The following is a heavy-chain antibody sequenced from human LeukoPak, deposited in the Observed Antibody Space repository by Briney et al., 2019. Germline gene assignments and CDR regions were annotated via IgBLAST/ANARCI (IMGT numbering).Heavy chain of an antibody. Sequence: GGSLRLSCAASGFTLSSYRMNWVRQAPGKGLEWVSYISRSGSTIYYADSVKGRFTISRDNAKNSLYLQMNSLRDEDTAVYYCASSSLRGSYPPYLDYWGQGTLVTVSS. CDR3: ASSSLRGSYPPYLDY. J-gene: IGHJ4*02. CDR1: GFTLSSYR. CDR2: ISRSGSTI. V-gene: IGHV3-48*02. D-gene: IGHD1-26*01.